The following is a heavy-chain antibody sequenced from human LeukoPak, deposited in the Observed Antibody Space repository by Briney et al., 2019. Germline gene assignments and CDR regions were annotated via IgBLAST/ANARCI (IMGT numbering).Heavy chain of an antibody. D-gene: IGHD4-23*01. CDR3: AKALYGGHDY. Sequence: GGSLRLSCAASGFTFSTYAMSWVRQAPGKGLECVSALSGNGNTIYYADSVRGRFTISRDNSKNTLSLQMNSLRAEDTAVYYCAKALYGGHDYWGQGTLVTVSS. V-gene: IGHV3-23*01. CDR2: LSGNGNTI. J-gene: IGHJ4*02. CDR1: GFTFSTYA.